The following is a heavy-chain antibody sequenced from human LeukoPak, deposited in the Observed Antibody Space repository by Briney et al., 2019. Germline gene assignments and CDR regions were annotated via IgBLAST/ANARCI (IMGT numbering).Heavy chain of an antibody. CDR2: ISSSGNTT. V-gene: IGHV3-11*04. J-gene: IGHJ4*02. CDR1: GFTFSDNY. CDR3: ARDGGSAWFLDY. D-gene: IGHD6-19*01. Sequence: GGSLRLSCAASGFTFSDNYMSWIRQAPGKGLEWVSYISSSGNTTYNADSVKGRFSITRDNAKNSLYLQMNSLRAEDAAVYYCARDGGSAWFLDYWGQGTLVTVSS.